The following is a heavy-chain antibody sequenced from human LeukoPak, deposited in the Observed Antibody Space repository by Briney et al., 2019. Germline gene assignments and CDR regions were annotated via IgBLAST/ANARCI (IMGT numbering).Heavy chain of an antibody. CDR3: ARRAYYYDSRGSSAFDI. CDR1: GGSFSGYY. CDR2: INHSGST. V-gene: IGHV4-34*01. D-gene: IGHD3-22*01. Sequence: SETLSLTCAVYGGSFSGYYWSWIRQPPGKGLEWIGEINHSGSTNYNPSLKSRVTISVDTSKNQFSLKLSSVTAADTAVYYCARRAYYYDSRGSSAFDIWGKGTMVTVSS. J-gene: IGHJ3*02.